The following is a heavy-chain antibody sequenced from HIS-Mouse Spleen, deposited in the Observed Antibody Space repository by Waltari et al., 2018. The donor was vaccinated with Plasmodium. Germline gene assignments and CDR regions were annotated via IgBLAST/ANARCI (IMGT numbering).Heavy chain of an antibody. Sequence: QVQLVQSGAEVKKPGASVKVSCKASGYTFTGYYMHWVRQAPGQGREWMGWIKPNSGGTNNAQKVQGRVTMTRDTSISKAYMELSRLRSDDTAVYYCARVLGYKAAAGTFVEYFQHWGQGTLVTVSS. CDR3: ARVLGYKAAAGTFVEYFQH. J-gene: IGHJ1*01. D-gene: IGHD6-13*01. V-gene: IGHV1-2*02. CDR2: IKPNSGGT. CDR1: GYTFTGYY.